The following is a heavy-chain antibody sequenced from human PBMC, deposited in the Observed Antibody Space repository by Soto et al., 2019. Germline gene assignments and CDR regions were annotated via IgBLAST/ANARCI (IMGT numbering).Heavy chain of an antibody. CDR2: ISSTSSNI. CDR3: ARGPPNTY. CDR1: GFTFSSYA. Sequence: PGGSLRLSCAASGFTFSSYAMSWVRQAPGKGLEWVSYISSTSSNINYADSVKGRFTISRDNAKNSLYLQVNSLRAEDTAVYYCARGPPNTYWGQGTLVTVSS. D-gene: IGHD2-8*01. J-gene: IGHJ4*02. V-gene: IGHV3-21*04.